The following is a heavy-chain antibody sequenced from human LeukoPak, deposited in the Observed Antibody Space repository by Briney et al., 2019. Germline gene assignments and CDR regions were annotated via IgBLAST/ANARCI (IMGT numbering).Heavy chain of an antibody. CDR3: ASGGYNHHALFDY. CDR1: GFTFSSYW. D-gene: IGHD5-24*01. J-gene: IGHJ4*02. Sequence: GGSLRLSCAASGFTFSSYWMSWVRQAPGKGLEWVSYISSSGSTIYYADSVKGRFTISRDNAKNSLYLQMNSLRAEDTAVYYCASGGYNHHALFDYWGQGTLVTVSS. V-gene: IGHV3-48*04. CDR2: ISSSGSTI.